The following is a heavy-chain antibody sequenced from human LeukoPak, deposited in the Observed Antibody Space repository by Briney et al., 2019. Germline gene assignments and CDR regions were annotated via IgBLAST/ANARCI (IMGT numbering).Heavy chain of an antibody. Sequence: ASVKVSCKASGYTFASYYMHWVRQAPGQGLEWMGIINPSGGSTSYAQKFQGRVTMTRDTSTSTVYMELSSLRSEDTAVYYCARRAASGTPYYYYMDVWGKGTTVTVSS. J-gene: IGHJ6*03. D-gene: IGHD1-1*01. CDR2: INPSGGST. CDR3: ARRAASGTPYYYYMDV. CDR1: GYTFASYY. V-gene: IGHV1-46*01.